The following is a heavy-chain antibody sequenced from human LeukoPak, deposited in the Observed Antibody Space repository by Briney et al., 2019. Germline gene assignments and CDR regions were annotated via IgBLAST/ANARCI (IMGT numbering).Heavy chain of an antibody. V-gene: IGHV3-30*02. Sequence: PGGSLRLSCAASGFTFSSYGMHWVRQAPGKGLEWVAFIRYDGSNKYYADSVKGRFTISRDNSKNTLYLQMGSLRAEDMAVYYCARDQYYGSGTLGRALDYWGQGTLVTVSS. CDR3: ARDQYYGSGTLGRALDY. J-gene: IGHJ4*02. CDR2: IRYDGSNK. CDR1: GFTFSSYG. D-gene: IGHD3-10*01.